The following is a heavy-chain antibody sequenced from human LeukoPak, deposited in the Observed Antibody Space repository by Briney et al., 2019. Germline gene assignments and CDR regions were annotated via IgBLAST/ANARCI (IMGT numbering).Heavy chain of an antibody. CDR3: ARLEEYYYDSSGYCMDV. Sequence: GESLKISCKGSGYSFTSYWIGWVRQMPGKGLEWMGIIYPGDSDTRYSPSFQGQVTISADKSISTAYLQWSSLKASDTAMYYCARLEEYYYDSSGYCMDVWGQGTTVIVSS. CDR1: GYSFTSYW. CDR2: IYPGDSDT. J-gene: IGHJ6*02. V-gene: IGHV5-51*01. D-gene: IGHD3-22*01.